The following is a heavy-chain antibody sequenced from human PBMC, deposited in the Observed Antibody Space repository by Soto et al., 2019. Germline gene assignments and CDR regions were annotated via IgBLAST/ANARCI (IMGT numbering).Heavy chain of an antibody. CDR1: GFTFSSYA. V-gene: IGHV3-23*01. D-gene: IGHD6-19*01. CDR2: MSGTGGST. CDR3: AKAGFSSGWSPSYFDS. J-gene: IGHJ4*02. Sequence: EVQLLESGGGLVQPGRSLRLSCAASGFTFSSYAMNWVREAPGKGLEWVSAMSGTGGSTYYADSVKGRFTISRDNSKNALYLPMNSLRVEDTAVFYCAKAGFSSGWSPSYFDSWGQGTLVTVSS.